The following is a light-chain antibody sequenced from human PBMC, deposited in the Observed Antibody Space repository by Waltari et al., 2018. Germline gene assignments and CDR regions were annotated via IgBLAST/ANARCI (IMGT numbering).Light chain of an antibody. J-gene: IGKJ2*01. Sequence: DIQVTQSPSSLSASVGDRVTITCRASQSIGPYINWYQQKPGQAQKLRIYVASNLQSGVPSRFSGSGSGIDFTLTITSLQAEDLGTYFCQQCCGTPYTFGQGTKVQMK. V-gene: IGKV1-39*01. CDR2: VAS. CDR3: QQCCGTPYT. CDR1: QSIGPY.